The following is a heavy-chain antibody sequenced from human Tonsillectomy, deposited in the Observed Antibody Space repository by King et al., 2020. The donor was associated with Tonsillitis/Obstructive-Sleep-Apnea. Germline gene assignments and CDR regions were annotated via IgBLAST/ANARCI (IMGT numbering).Heavy chain of an antibody. CDR2: IWYDGSNK. V-gene: IGHV3-33*01. D-gene: IGHD5-24*01. CDR1: GFTFSSYG. CDR3: ARDGEMATISYYYYYMDV. Sequence: VQLVESGGGVVQPGRSLRLSCAASGFTFSSYGMHWVRQAPGKGLEGVAVIWYDGSNKYYADSVKGRFTISRDNSKNTLYLQMNSLRAEDTAVDYCARDGEMATISYYYYYMDVWGKGTTVTVSS. J-gene: IGHJ6*03.